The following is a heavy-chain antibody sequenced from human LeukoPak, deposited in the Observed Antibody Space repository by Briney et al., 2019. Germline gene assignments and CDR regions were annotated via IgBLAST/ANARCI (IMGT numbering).Heavy chain of an antibody. Sequence: GGSLRLSCAASGFTFKNYWMHWVRQAPGKGPVWVSRINDDGSGTSYADSVKGRFTISRDDAKSTLYLQMNSLRAEDTAVYYCVRGGASTWSWGQGTLVAVSS. CDR1: GFTFKNYW. D-gene: IGHD2-15*01. CDR2: INDDGSGT. CDR3: VRGGASTWS. V-gene: IGHV3-74*01. J-gene: IGHJ5*02.